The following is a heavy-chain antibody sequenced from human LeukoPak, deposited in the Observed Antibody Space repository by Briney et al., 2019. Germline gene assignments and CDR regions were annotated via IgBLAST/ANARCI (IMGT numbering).Heavy chain of an antibody. Sequence: PGGSLRLSCAASGFTFNSYGMHWVRQAPGKGLEWVAVISYDGSKKYYADSVKGRFTTSRDNSKNTLNLQMNSLRAEDTAVYYCATSKYSGSYWGQGTLVTVSS. D-gene: IGHD1-26*01. CDR3: ATSKYSGSY. V-gene: IGHV3-30*03. CDR1: GFTFNSYG. CDR2: ISYDGSKK. J-gene: IGHJ4*02.